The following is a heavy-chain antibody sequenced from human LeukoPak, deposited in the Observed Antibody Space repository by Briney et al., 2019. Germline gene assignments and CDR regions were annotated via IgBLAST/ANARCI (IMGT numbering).Heavy chain of an antibody. CDR3: ARDVSSGWFQYYYYYYMDV. CDR1: GYTFTGYY. V-gene: IGHV1-2*02. CDR2: INPNSGGT. D-gene: IGHD6-19*01. J-gene: IGHJ6*03. Sequence: ASVKVSCKASGYTFTGYYMHWVRQAPGQGLEWMGWINPNSGGTNYAQKLQGRVTMTTDTSTSTAYMELRSLRSDDTAVYYCARDVSSGWFQYYYYYYMDVWGKGTTVTVSS.